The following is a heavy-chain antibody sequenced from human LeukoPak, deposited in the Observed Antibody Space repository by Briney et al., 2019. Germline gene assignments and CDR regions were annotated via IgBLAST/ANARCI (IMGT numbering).Heavy chain of an antibody. Sequence: SETLSLTCAVYGGSFSGYYWSWIRQPPGKGLEWIGEINHSGSTNYNPSLKSRVTISVDTSKNQFSLKLSSVTAADTAVYYCARGSGSGYYRPHHWGQGTLVTVSS. CDR1: GGSFSGYY. D-gene: IGHD3-22*01. CDR2: INHSGST. CDR3: ARGSGSGYYRPHH. V-gene: IGHV4-34*01. J-gene: IGHJ4*02.